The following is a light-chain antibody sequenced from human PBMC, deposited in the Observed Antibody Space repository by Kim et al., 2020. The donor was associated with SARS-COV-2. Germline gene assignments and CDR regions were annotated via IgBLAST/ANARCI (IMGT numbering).Light chain of an antibody. Sequence: LSPEESATLSCRASQSVRGRNLAWYQQSPGHPPRLLIYDAATRSTGISSRFSGSWSGTDFTLTIDRLEPGDFAVYLCQQYGNLPYTFGQGTKLEI. CDR3: QQYGNLPYT. J-gene: IGKJ2*01. V-gene: IGKV3-20*01. CDR2: DAA. CDR1: QSVRGRN.